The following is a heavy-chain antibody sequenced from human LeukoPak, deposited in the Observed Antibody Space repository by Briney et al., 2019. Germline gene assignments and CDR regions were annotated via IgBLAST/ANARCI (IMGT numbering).Heavy chain of an antibody. V-gene: IGHV3-64D*06. J-gene: IGHJ4*02. CDR2: ISSNGGST. CDR1: GFXFSSYA. Sequence: GGSLRLSCSASGFXFSSYAMHWVRQAPGKGLEYVSAISSNGGSTYYADSVKGRFTISRDNSKNTLYLQMSSLRAEDTAVYYCVKDPPGYSSSWYYFDYWGQGTLVTVSS. D-gene: IGHD6-13*01. CDR3: VKDPPGYSSSWYYFDY.